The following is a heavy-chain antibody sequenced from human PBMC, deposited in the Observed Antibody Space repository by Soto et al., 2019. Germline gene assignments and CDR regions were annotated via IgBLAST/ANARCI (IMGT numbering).Heavy chain of an antibody. CDR1: VFTFISYG. V-gene: IGHV3-30*18. Sequence: GGSLRLSCASSVFTFISYGMHWVRQAPGKGLEWVAVISYDGSNKYYADSVKGRFTISRDNSKNTLYLQMNSLRAEDTAVYYCAKSELWFGEYKTTGYYYGMDVWGQGTTVTVSS. D-gene: IGHD3-10*01. CDR2: ISYDGSNK. CDR3: AKSELWFGEYKTTGYYYGMDV. J-gene: IGHJ6*02.